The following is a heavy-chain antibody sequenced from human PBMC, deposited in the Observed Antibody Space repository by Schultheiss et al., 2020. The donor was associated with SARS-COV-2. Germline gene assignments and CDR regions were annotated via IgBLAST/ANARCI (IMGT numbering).Heavy chain of an antibody. CDR3: ARDDSSSWGWEYYYYGMDV. V-gene: IGHV3-9*01. CDR2: ISWNSGST. J-gene: IGHJ6*02. CDR1: GFTFDEYA. Sequence: GGSLRLSCAASGFTFDEYAMHWVRQAPGKGLEWVSVISWNSGSTSYADSVKGRFTISRDNAKNTLYLQMNSLRAEDTAVYYCARDDSSSWGWEYYYYGMDVWGQGTTVTVSS. D-gene: IGHD6-13*01.